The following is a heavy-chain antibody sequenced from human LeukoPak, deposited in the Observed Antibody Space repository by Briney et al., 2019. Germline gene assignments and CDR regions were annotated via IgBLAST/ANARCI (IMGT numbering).Heavy chain of an antibody. Sequence: KVSCKVSGYSFTNYWIGLVRQLPGKGLEWVAIIYPGDSDSSYSPSFQGQVTISADKSINTAYLHWSSLKASDTAMYYCVRRGDGYSIDYWGQGTLVTVSS. CDR1: GYSFTNYW. D-gene: IGHD5-24*01. CDR2: IYPGDSDS. CDR3: VRRGDGYSIDY. V-gene: IGHV5-51*01. J-gene: IGHJ4*02.